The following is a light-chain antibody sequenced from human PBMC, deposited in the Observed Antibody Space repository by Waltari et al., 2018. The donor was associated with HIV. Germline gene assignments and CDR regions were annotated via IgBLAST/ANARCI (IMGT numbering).Light chain of an antibody. J-gene: IGLJ2*01. CDR2: WYP. CDR3: QSYDSSLSGLL. Sequence: QSVLTQPPSVSGAPGQRVTISCTGSSSNIGAGFDVHWYQQLPGTAPKLLLYWYPNRPSGVPGRFSGSKSGTSASLAITGLQAEDEADYYCQSYDSSLSGLLFGGGTKLTVL. CDR1: SSNIGAGFD. V-gene: IGLV1-40*01.